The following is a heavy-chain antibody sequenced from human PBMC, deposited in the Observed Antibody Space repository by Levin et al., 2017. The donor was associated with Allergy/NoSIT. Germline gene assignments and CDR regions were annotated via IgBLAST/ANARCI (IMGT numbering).Heavy chain of an antibody. CDR1: GYNHKNYY. J-gene: IGHJ5*02. D-gene: IGHD5-18*01. Sequence: GESLKISCQASGYNHKNYYLHWVRQAPGRGLEWMGIINPNGGSTDTARKFEDRVAMTRDTSTRTVYMELSSLRSEDTAVYYCASGYTYGFNWFDPWGPGTLVTVSS. CDR2: INPNGGST. V-gene: IGHV1-46*02. CDR3: ASGYTYGFNWFDP.